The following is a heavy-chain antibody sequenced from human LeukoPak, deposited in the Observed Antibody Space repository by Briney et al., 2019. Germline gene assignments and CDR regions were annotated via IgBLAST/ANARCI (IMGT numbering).Heavy chain of an antibody. CDR3: ARGHMLRGGVGVRWFDP. Sequence: ASVKVSCKTSGYTFTNYDINRVRQATGQGLEWMGWMNPNKGDTGYAQKFQGRVTMTRNTSISTAYMELSSLRSDDTAVYYCARGHMLRGGVGVRWFDPWGQGTLVTVSS. D-gene: IGHD3-10*01. V-gene: IGHV1-8*01. CDR2: MNPNKGDT. CDR1: GYTFTNYD. J-gene: IGHJ5*02.